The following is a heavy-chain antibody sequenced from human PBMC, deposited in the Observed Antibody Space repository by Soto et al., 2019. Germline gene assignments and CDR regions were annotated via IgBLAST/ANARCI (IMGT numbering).Heavy chain of an antibody. D-gene: IGHD3-10*01. CDR2: ISYDGSNK. V-gene: IGHV3-30*18. CDR3: AKGLLWFGIYGVDV. Sequence: QVQLVESGGGVVQPGRSLRLSCAASGFTFSSYGMHWVRQAPGKGLEWVAVISYDGSNKYYADSVKGRFTISRDNSKNTLYLQMNSLRAEDTAVYYCAKGLLWFGIYGVDVWGQGTTVTVSS. J-gene: IGHJ6*02. CDR1: GFTFSSYG.